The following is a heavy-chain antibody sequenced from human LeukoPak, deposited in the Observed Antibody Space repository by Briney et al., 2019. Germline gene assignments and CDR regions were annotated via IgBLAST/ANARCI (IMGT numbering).Heavy chain of an antibody. V-gene: IGHV4-59*11. CDR1: GAFTSTHY. Sequence: SETLSLTCTVSGAFTSTHYWSWVRQPLGKGLEWIGYVFYSGNSNYNPSFTSRLTMSVDTSETQFSLKLTSVTAADTAVYYCARIDPLGYFDLWGQGTLVTVSS. J-gene: IGHJ4*02. CDR3: ARIDPLGYFDL. CDR2: VFYSGNS.